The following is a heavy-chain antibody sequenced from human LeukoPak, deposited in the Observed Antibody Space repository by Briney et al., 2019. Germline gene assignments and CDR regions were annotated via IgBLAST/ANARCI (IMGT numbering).Heavy chain of an antibody. V-gene: IGHV1-2*02. Sequence: ASVKVSCKASGYTFTDYYMHWVRQAPGQGLEWMGWITPNSGATKDAQKFRGRVSMTRDTSTNTAYMELSRLRSDDTAIYYCARVSRFYYDSSGDFDYWGQGTLVTVSS. J-gene: IGHJ4*02. D-gene: IGHD3-22*01. CDR3: ARVSRFYYDSSGDFDY. CDR2: ITPNSGAT. CDR1: GYTFTDYY.